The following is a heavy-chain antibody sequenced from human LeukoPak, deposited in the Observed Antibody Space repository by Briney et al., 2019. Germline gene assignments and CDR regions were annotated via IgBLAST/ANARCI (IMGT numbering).Heavy chain of an antibody. J-gene: IGHJ6*03. V-gene: IGHV1-8*03. CDR2: MNPNSGNT. Sequence: ASVKVSCKASGYTFTSYDINWVRQATGQGLEWMGWMNPNSGNTGYAQKFQGRVTITRNTSISTAYMELSSLRSEDTAVYYCARGSRGWNYYYYYMGVWGKGTTVTVSS. CDR3: ARGSRGWNYYYYYMGV. D-gene: IGHD6-19*01. CDR1: GYTFTSYD.